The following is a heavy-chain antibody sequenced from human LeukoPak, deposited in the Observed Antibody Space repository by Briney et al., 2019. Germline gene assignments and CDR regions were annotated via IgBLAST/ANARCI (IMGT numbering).Heavy chain of an antibody. J-gene: IGHJ4*02. CDR2: IKQDGSEK. V-gene: IGHV3-7*01. D-gene: IGHD4-17*01. CDR1: GFTFSSYW. CDR3: ARESNDYGDYCSDY. Sequence: GGSLRLSCAASGFTFSSYWMSWVRQAPGRGLEGVANIKQDGSEKYYVDSVKGRFTISRDNAKNSLYLQMNSLRAEDTAVYYCARESNDYGDYCSDYWGQGTLVTVSS.